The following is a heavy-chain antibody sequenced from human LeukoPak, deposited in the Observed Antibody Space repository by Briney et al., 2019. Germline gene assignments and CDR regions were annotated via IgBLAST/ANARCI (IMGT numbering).Heavy chain of an antibody. CDR2: IKSKTDGGKT. V-gene: IGHV3-15*01. Sequence: GGSLRLSCAASGFNFYYDWMSWVRQAPGKGLEWVGRIKSKTDGGKTEYAAPVKGRFTISRDDSRNTLYLQMSSLKTEDTAVYYCVRDQYCASSSCPGAFDLWGQGTVVTVSS. D-gene: IGHD2-2*01. CDR1: GFNFYYDW. CDR3: VRDQYCASSSCPGAFDL. J-gene: IGHJ3*01.